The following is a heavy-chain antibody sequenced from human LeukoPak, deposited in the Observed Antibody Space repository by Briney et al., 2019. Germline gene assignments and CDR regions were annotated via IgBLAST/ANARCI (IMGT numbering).Heavy chain of an antibody. CDR3: ARDVGGDYYLDS. D-gene: IGHD4-17*01. CDR1: GFTVSSNY. CDR2: IISDGSTT. V-gene: IGHV3-74*03. J-gene: IGHJ4*02. Sequence: GGSLRLSCAASGFTVSSNYMSWVRQAPGKGLEWVSRIISDGSTTTYADSVKGRFTISRDNAKNTLFLQMNSLRPEDTGVYFCARDVGGDYYLDSWGLGTLVTVSS.